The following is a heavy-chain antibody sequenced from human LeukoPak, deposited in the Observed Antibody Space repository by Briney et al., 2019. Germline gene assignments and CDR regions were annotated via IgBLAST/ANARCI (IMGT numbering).Heavy chain of an antibody. CDR2: ISYDGSNK. Sequence: PGGSLRLSCAASGFTFSSYAMHWVRQAPGKGLEWVAVISYDGSNKYYADSVKGRFTISRDDSKNTLYLQMNSLRAEDTAVNYCARGTPSSSGWLYYGMDVWGQGTTVTVSS. V-gene: IGHV3-30-3*01. J-gene: IGHJ6*02. CDR3: ARGTPSSSGWLYYGMDV. D-gene: IGHD6-19*01. CDR1: GFTFSSYA.